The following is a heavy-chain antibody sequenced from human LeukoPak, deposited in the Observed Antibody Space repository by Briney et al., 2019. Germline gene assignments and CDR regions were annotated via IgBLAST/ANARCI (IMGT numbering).Heavy chain of an antibody. J-gene: IGHJ6*02. Sequence: ASVTVSCKASGYTFTGYYMHWVRQAPGQGPEWMGWINPNSGGTNYAQKFQGRVTMTRDTSISTAYMELSRLRSDDTAVYYCARGYSSSWYYYYYYGMDVWGQGTTVTVSS. V-gene: IGHV1-2*02. CDR2: INPNSGGT. D-gene: IGHD6-13*01. CDR1: GYTFTGYY. CDR3: ARGYSSSWYYYYYYGMDV.